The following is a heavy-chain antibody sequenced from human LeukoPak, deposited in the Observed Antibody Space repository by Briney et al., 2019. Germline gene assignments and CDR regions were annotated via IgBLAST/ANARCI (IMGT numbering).Heavy chain of an antibody. D-gene: IGHD1-26*01. J-gene: IGHJ6*03. V-gene: IGHV4-39*07. CDR3: ARGSGSPTGMDV. Sequence: SETLSLTCTVSGGSISSSSYYWGWIRQPPGKGLEWIGSIYYSGSTYYNPSLKSRVTISVDTSKNQFSLKLSSVTAADTAVYYCARGSGSPTGMDVWGKGTTVTVSS. CDR1: GGSISSSSYY. CDR2: IYYSGST.